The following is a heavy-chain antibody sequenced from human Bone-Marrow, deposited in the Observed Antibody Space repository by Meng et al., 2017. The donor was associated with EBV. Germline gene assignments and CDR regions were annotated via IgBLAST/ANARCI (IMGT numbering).Heavy chain of an antibody. V-gene: IGHV1-69*01. CDR3: ARESGRGYSSDY. Sequence: QVTLVWSGAEGKKPGSSVKDSCKASGGNFRISAISWLRQAPGQGLGWMGGFLPILGEPNYAQRFQDRVTITADESTSTGYMELSSLRSDDTAVYYCARESGRGYSSDYWGQGTLVTVPS. CDR2: FLPILGEP. D-gene: IGHD5-18*01. CDR1: GGNFRISA. J-gene: IGHJ4*02.